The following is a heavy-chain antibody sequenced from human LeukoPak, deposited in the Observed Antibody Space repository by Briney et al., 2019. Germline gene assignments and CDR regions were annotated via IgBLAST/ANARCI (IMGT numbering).Heavy chain of an antibody. Sequence: GGSLRLSCAASGFTFSSHAMHWIRQAPGKGLEYVPSITSNGGSTYYADSVRGRFTISRDNSRNTLYLQMGSLRTDDMAVYYCVRYSSGWYDYWGQGTLVTVSS. CDR1: GFTFSSHA. J-gene: IGHJ4*02. D-gene: IGHD6-19*01. CDR3: VRYSSGWYDY. V-gene: IGHV3-64*02. CDR2: ITSNGGST.